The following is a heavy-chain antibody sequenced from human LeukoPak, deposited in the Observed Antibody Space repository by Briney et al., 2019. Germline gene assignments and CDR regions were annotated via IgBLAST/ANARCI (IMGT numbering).Heavy chain of an antibody. CDR1: GYSISTGYY. CDR2: IYYRWST. J-gene: IGHJ6*03. V-gene: IGHV4-61*01. Sequence: SETLSLTCTVSGYSISTGYYWSWIRQPPGKGLEGIGYIYYRWSTNYNPSLKSRVTISVDRSKNQFSLKLSSVTAADTAVYYCARDPKYYYDMDVWGKGTTVTVSS. CDR3: ARDPKYYYDMDV.